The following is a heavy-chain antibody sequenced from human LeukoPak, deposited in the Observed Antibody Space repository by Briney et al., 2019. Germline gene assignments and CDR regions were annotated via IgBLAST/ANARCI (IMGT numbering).Heavy chain of an antibody. Sequence: GGSLGLSCAASGFTFSTYAMYWVRQAPGKGLEWVAAISYDGSKTYYGDSVKGRCTISRDNSKSTLYLQMTSLRAEDTAVYFCARDLTSRQMIVVGLGYWGQGTLVTVSS. D-gene: IGHD3-22*01. V-gene: IGHV3-30*04. CDR1: GFTFSTYA. J-gene: IGHJ4*02. CDR2: ISYDGSKT. CDR3: ARDLTSRQMIVVGLGY.